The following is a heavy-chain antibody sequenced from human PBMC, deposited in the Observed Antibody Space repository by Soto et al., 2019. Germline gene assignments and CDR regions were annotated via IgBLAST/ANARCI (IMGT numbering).Heavy chain of an antibody. D-gene: IGHD6-19*01. CDR3: ARDMEWLGGDFDY. CDR2: IIPIFGTA. V-gene: IGHV1-69*05. J-gene: IGHJ4*02. Sequence: GASVKVSCKASGGTFSSYAISWVRQAPGQGLEWMGGIIPIFGTANYAQKFQGRFTISRDNSKNTLYLQMNSLRAEDTAVYYCARDMEWLGGDFDYWGQGTLVTVSS. CDR1: GGTFSSYA.